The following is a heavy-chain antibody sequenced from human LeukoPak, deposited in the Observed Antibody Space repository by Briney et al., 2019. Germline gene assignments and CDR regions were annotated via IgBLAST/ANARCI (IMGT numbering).Heavy chain of an antibody. CDR1: GGSISPSY. Sequence: SETLSLTCTVSGGSISPSYWSWIRQSPGKGLEWIGYIYNSGGTNYNPSLKSRVTISVDRSKNQFSLKLTSVTAADTAVYYCATCGGDCYYPAYWGQGTLVTVSS. J-gene: IGHJ4*02. V-gene: IGHV4-59*08. CDR2: IYNSGGT. CDR3: ATCGGDCYYPAY. D-gene: IGHD2-21*02.